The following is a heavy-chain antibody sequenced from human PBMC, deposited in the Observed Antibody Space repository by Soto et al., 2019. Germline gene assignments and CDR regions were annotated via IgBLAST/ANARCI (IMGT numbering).Heavy chain of an antibody. CDR1: GFTFSSYA. CDR3: ARDPDSTGWLPLYSYYGMDV. CDR2: ISYDGSNK. D-gene: IGHD3-22*01. J-gene: IGHJ6*02. Sequence: PGGSLRLSCAASGFTFSSYAMHWVRQAPGKGLEWVAVISYDGSNKYYADSVKGRFTISRDNSKNTLYLQMNSLRAEDTAVYYCARDPDSTGWLPLYSYYGMDVWGQGTTVTVSS. V-gene: IGHV3-30-3*01.